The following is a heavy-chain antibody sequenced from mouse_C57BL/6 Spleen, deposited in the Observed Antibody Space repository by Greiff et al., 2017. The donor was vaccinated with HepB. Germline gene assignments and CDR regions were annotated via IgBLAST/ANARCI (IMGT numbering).Heavy chain of an antibody. J-gene: IGHJ4*01. CDR2: IDPSDSET. D-gene: IGHD1-1*01. CDR3: AREGGYYGSTYYAMDY. V-gene: IGHV1-52*01. CDR1: GYTFTSYW. Sequence: VQLQQSGAELVRPGSSVKLSCKASGYTFTSYWMHWVKQRPIQGLEWIGNIDPSDSETHYNQKFKDKATLTVDKSSSTAYMQLSSLTSEDSAVYYCAREGGYYGSTYYAMDYWGQGTSVTVSS.